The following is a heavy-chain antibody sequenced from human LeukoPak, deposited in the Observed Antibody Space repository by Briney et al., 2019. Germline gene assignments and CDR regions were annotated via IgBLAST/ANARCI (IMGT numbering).Heavy chain of an antibody. CDR2: ISSSATTI. CDR3: TRDRWGKYYFDY. D-gene: IGHD7-27*01. J-gene: IGHJ4*02. Sequence: PGGSLRLSCATSGFPSSDFYIGWIRQVAGEGLEWVSYISSSATTIYYADSVEGRFTISRDHAKNSLHLQMNNLRAEDTAMYYCTRDRWGKYYFDYWGQGTLVTASA. CDR1: GFPSSDFY. V-gene: IGHV3-11*01.